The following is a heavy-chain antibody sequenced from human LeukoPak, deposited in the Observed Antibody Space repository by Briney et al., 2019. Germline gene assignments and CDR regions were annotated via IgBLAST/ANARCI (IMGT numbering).Heavy chain of an antibody. CDR2: IYSGGST. D-gene: IGHD6-6*01. J-gene: IGHJ6*02. Sequence: GGSLRLSCAASGFTVSSNYMSWVRQAPGHGLEWVSVIYSGGSTYYADFVKGRFTISRDNSKNTLYLQMNRLSAEDTAVYYCGKSEFSSSSGVSNFYGMAVWGQGTTVTVSS. CDR1: GFTVSSNY. V-gene: IGHV3-66*01. CDR3: GKSEFSSSSGVSNFYGMAV.